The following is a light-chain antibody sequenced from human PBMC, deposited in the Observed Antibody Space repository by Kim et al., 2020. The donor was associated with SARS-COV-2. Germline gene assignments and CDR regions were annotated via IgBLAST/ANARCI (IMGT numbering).Light chain of an antibody. Sequence: LSPGERATLSCRASQSVGNTYLAWYQRKPGQAPRLLIYGASSRATGIPDRCSGSGSGTDFTLTISRLEPEDFAVYYCQHYGSSPYTFGQGTKLEI. V-gene: IGKV3-20*01. CDR1: QSVGNTY. CDR2: GAS. CDR3: QHYGSSPYT. J-gene: IGKJ2*01.